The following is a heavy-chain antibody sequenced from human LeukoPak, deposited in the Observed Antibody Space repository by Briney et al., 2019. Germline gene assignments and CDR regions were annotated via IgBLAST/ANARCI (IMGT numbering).Heavy chain of an antibody. J-gene: IGHJ4*02. CDR3: ARSLILTGVDY. V-gene: IGHV1-18*01. D-gene: IGHD3-9*01. CDR2: ISAYNGNT. Sequence: ASVKVSCKASGYTFTSYGISWVRHPPAQGLEWMGWISAYNGNTNYEQKLQGRDTMTTDRSKSTAYMELRSLSSDDTAVYYCARSLILTGVDYWGQGTLVTVPS. CDR1: GYTFTSYG.